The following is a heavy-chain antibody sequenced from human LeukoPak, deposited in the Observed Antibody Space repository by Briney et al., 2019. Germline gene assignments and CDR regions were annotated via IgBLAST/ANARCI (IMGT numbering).Heavy chain of an antibody. CDR2: IYTSGST. D-gene: IGHD3-22*01. CDR1: GGSISSSSYY. J-gene: IGHJ4*02. V-gene: IGHV4-61*02. Sequence: SETLSLTCTVSGGSISSSSYYWSWIRQPAGKGLEWIGRIYTSGSTNYNPSLKSRVTMSVDTSKNQFSLKLSSVTAADTAVYYCAREGSPYYYDSSGYPLDYWGQGTLVTVSS. CDR3: AREGSPYYYDSSGYPLDY.